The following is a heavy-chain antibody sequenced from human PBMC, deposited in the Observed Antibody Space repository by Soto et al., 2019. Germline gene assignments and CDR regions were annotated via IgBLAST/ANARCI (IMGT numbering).Heavy chain of an antibody. CDR1: GFTFTTYG. CDR3: ARETLPP. Sequence: GGSLRLSCAASGFTFTTYGIHWVRQAPDKGLEWVAVISYDGSSKYYADSVKGRFTISRNNSKNTLYLQMNSLRAEDTAVYYCARETLPPWGQGTLVTVSS. V-gene: IGHV3-30*03. J-gene: IGHJ5*02. CDR2: ISYDGSSK.